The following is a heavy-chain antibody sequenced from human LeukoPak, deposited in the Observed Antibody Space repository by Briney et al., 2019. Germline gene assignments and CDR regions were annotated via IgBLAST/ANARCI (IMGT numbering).Heavy chain of an antibody. V-gene: IGHV4-4*07. CDR3: ARDFDF. CDR2: IYSGGST. CDR1: GGSISDFY. Sequence: SETLSLTCTVSGGSISDFYCSWIRQPAGKGLERIGRIYSGGSTNYNPSLKSRVTMSVDASKKQFSLNLGSVTAADTAVYYCARDFDFWGQGTMVTVSS. J-gene: IGHJ4*02.